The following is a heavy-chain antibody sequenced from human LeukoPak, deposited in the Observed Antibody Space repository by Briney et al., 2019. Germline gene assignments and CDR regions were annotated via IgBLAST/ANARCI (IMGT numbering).Heavy chain of an antibody. CDR1: GGSVNSGSYY. J-gene: IGHJ1*01. V-gene: IGHV4-61*01. Sequence: SETLSLTCTVSGGSVNSGSYYWSWIRQPPGKGLEWIGYIYYSGSTNYNPSLKSRVTISVDTSKNQFSLKLSSVTAADTAVYYCARGGAARLHFQNWGQGTLVTVSS. D-gene: IGHD6-6*01. CDR3: ARGGAARLHFQN. CDR2: IYYSGST.